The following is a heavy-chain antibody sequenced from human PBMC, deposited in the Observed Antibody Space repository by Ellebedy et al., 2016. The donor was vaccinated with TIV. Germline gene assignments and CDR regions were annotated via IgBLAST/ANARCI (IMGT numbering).Heavy chain of an antibody. V-gene: IGHV3-30*03. D-gene: IGHD3-16*01. CDR1: GFTFSSYG. Sequence: GESLKISXAASGFTFSSYGMHWVRQAPGKGLEWVAVISYDGSNKYYADSVKGRFTISRDNSKNTLYLQMNSLRAEDTAVYYCARDEDSHSYDYVWWSLTGYDYWGQGTLVTVSS. J-gene: IGHJ4*02. CDR3: ARDEDSHSYDYVWWSLTGYDY. CDR2: ISYDGSNK.